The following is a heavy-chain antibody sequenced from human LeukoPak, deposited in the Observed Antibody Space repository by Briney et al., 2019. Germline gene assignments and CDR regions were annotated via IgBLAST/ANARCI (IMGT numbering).Heavy chain of an antibody. J-gene: IGHJ4*02. CDR2: ISYSGST. Sequence: SETLSLTCSVSGGSISSYYWTWIRQPPGKGLEWIGYISYSGSTNYNPSLKGRVTISVDTSKNQFSLKVSSVTAADTAVYYCATEAARTAAVDYWGQGTLVTVSS. CDR1: GGSISSYY. V-gene: IGHV4-59*01. D-gene: IGHD2-15*01. CDR3: ATEAARTAAVDY.